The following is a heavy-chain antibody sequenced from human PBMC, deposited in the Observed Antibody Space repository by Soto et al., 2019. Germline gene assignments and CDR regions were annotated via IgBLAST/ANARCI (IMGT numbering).Heavy chain of an antibody. J-gene: IGHJ5*02. Sequence: SETLSLTCTVSGGSISSYYWSWIRQPPGKGLEWIGYIYYSGSTNYNPSLKSRVTISVDTSKNQFSLKLSSVTAADTAVYYCARWAYDSSGYSSLVGRWFDPWGQGTLVT. CDR3: ARWAYDSSGYSSLVGRWFDP. CDR1: GGSISSYY. CDR2: IYYSGST. V-gene: IGHV4-59*08. D-gene: IGHD3-22*01.